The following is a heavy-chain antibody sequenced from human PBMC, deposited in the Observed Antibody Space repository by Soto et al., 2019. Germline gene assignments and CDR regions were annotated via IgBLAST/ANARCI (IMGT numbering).Heavy chain of an antibody. Sequence: GGSLRLSCAASGFTFSSYAMHWVRQAPGKGLEYVSAISSNGGSTYYANSVKGRFTISRDNSKNTLYLQMGSLRAEDMAVYYCARGPMGPCSGGSCYSAAFDIWGQGTMVTVSS. CDR3: ARGPMGPCSGGSCYSAAFDI. V-gene: IGHV3-64*01. CDR1: GFTFSSYA. J-gene: IGHJ3*02. D-gene: IGHD2-15*01. CDR2: ISSNGGST.